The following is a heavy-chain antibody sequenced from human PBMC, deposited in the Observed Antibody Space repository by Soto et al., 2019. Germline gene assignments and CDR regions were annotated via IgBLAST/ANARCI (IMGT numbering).Heavy chain of an antibody. CDR1: GDSISSYY. V-gene: IGHV4-59*01. J-gene: IGHJ6*02. D-gene: IGHD4-4*01. CDR3: ARGSSSTVGYYYYGMDV. Sequence: SETLSLTCTVSGDSISSYYWSWIRQPPGKGLEWIGYIYYSGSTNYNPSLKSRVTISVDTSKNQFSLKLSSVTAADTAVYYCARGSSSTVGYYYYGMDVWGQGTTVTVSS. CDR2: IYYSGST.